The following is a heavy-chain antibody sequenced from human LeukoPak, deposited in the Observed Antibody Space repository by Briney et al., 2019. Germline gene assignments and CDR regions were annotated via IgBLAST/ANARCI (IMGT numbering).Heavy chain of an antibody. J-gene: IGHJ4*02. CDR2: IKPDGGET. CDR1: GFSVSSNY. CDR3: ARDLSGPSFY. V-gene: IGHV3-7*01. D-gene: IGHD2-15*01. Sequence: SGGSLRLSCAASGFSVSSNYMSWVRQAPGKGLEWVINIKPDGGETYFVDSVKGRFTISRDNAKNSLYLQMNSLRVEDTAVYYCARDLSGPSFYWGQGTLVTVSS.